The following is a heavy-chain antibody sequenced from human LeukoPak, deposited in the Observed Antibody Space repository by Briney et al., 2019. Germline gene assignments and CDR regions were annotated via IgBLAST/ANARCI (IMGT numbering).Heavy chain of an antibody. Sequence: GRSQRLSCVASGFTFSSFGMHWVRQAPGKGLEWVALIWYDGSNTYYADSVKGRLTISRDDSKNTVYLQMNSLRAEDTALYYCARGFLDFDSWGQGTLVIVSS. V-gene: IGHV3-33*01. CDR1: GFTFSSFG. CDR3: ARGFLDFDS. D-gene: IGHD3-3*01. CDR2: IWYDGSNT. J-gene: IGHJ4*02.